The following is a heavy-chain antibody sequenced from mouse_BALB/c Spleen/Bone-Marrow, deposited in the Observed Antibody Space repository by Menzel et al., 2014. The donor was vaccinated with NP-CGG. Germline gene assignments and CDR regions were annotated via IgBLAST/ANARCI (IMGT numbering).Heavy chain of an antibody. CDR1: GYTFTSYW. CDR3: TRLGSTMITTDAY. V-gene: IGHV1S22*01. CDR2: IYPGSGST. J-gene: IGHJ3*01. Sequence: KQSGSELVRPGASVKLSCKASGYTFTSYWMHWVKQWPGQGLEWIGNIYPGSGSTNYDEKFKSKATLTVDTSSSTAYMQLSSLTSEDSAVYYCTRLGSTMITTDAYWGQGTLVTVPA. D-gene: IGHD2-4*01.